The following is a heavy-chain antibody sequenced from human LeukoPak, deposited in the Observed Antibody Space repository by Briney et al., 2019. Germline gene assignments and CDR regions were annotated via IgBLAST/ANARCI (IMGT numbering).Heavy chain of an antibody. V-gene: IGHV4-59*13. Sequence: ASETLSLTCTVSGGSISSYYWSWIRQPPGKGLEWIGYIYYSGSTNYNPSLKSRVTISVDTSKNQFSLKLSSVTAADTAVYYCARRRFLEWLSHDAFDIWGQGTMVTVSS. J-gene: IGHJ3*02. CDR3: ARRRFLEWLSHDAFDI. CDR1: GGSISSYY. D-gene: IGHD3-3*01. CDR2: IYYSGST.